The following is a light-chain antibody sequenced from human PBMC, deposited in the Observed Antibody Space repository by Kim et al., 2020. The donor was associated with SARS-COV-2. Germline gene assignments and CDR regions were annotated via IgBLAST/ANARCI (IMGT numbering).Light chain of an antibody. J-gene: IGLJ2*01. V-gene: IGLV3-19*01. CDR1: SLRSYY. CDR3: NSRDSSGNHNVV. Sequence: SSELTQDPAVSVALGQTVRITCQGDSLRSYYASWYQQKPGQAPVLVIYGKNNRPSGIPDRFSGSSSGNTASLTIPGAQAEDEADYYCNSRDSSGNHNVVF. CDR2: GKN.